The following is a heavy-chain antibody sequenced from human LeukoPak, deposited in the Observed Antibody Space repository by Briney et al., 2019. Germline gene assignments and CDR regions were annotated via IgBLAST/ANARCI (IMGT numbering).Heavy chain of an antibody. Sequence: GGSLRLSCAASGFTFSNYWMNWVRQAPGKGLEWVANIKQDGSEKYYVDSVKGRFTISRDNAKNSLYLQMNSLRAEDTAVYYCARDGIAARPNLGTGFDYWGQGTLVTVSS. V-gene: IGHV3-7*01. CDR1: GFTFSNYW. J-gene: IGHJ4*02. CDR2: IKQDGSEK. CDR3: ARDGIAARPNLGTGFDY. D-gene: IGHD6-6*01.